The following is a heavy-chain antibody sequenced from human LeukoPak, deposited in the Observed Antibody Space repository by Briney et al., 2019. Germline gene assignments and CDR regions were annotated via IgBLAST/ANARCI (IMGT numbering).Heavy chain of an antibody. J-gene: IGHJ4*02. CDR2: IIPIFGTA. Sequence: SVKVSCKASGGTFSSYAISWVRQAPGQGLEWMGGIIPIFGTANYAQKFQGRVTITADESTSTAYMELSSLRSEDTGVYYCARVRWVAVAGFDYWGQGTLVTVSS. CDR3: ARVRWVAVAGFDY. CDR1: GGTFSSYA. V-gene: IGHV1-69*13. D-gene: IGHD6-19*01.